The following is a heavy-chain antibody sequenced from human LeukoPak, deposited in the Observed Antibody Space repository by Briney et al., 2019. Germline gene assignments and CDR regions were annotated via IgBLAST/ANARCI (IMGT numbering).Heavy chain of an antibody. CDR3: ARENYDFWSGYYFSP. D-gene: IGHD3-3*01. CDR2: IYTSGST. Sequence: SETLSLTCTVSGGSISSGSYYWSWIQQPAGKGLEWIGRIYTSGSTNYNPSLKSRVTISVDTSKNQFSLKLSSVTAADTAMYYCARENYDFWSGYYFSPWGQGTLVTVSS. CDR1: GGSISSGSYY. J-gene: IGHJ5*02. V-gene: IGHV4-61*02.